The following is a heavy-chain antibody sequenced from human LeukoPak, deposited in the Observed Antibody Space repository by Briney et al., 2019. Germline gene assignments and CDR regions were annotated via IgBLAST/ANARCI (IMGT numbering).Heavy chain of an antibody. J-gene: IGHJ4*02. CDR2: IIPIFGTA. CDR1: GGTFSSYA. CDR3: ARDPDTDCSSTSCYEFSDY. D-gene: IGHD2-2*01. V-gene: IGHV1-69*13. Sequence: ASVKVSCKASGGTFSSYAISWVRQAPGQGLEWMGGIIPIFGTANYAQKFQGRVTITADESTSTAYMELSSLRSEDTAVYYCARDPDTDCSSTSCYEFSDYWGQGTLVTVSS.